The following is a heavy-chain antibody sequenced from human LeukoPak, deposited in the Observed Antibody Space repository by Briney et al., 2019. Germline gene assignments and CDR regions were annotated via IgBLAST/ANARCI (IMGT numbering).Heavy chain of an antibody. Sequence: GGSLRLSCAASGFIFSSYEMSWVRQAPGKGLEWVSYISSSGRTMYYADSVKGRFTVSRDNAKNSLYLQMNSLRAEDTAVYYCAELGITMIGGVWGKGTTVTISS. CDR1: GFIFSSYE. CDR2: ISSSGRTM. D-gene: IGHD3-10*02. J-gene: IGHJ6*04. CDR3: AELGITMIGGV. V-gene: IGHV3-48*03.